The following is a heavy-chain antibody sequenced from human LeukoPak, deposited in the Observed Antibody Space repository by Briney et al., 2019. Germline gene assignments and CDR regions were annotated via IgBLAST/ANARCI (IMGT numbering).Heavy chain of an antibody. CDR2: INPTGGST. Sequence: ASVKVSCKASGYTFSNYNVHWVRQAPGQGLEWMGIINPTGGSTNYAQKFQGRVTMTRDTSISTAHMELSRLRSDDTAVYYCARGWNGGSLNWFDPWGQGTLVTVSS. V-gene: IGHV1-46*01. CDR1: GYTFSNYN. J-gene: IGHJ5*02. CDR3: ARGWNGGSLNWFDP. D-gene: IGHD1-26*01.